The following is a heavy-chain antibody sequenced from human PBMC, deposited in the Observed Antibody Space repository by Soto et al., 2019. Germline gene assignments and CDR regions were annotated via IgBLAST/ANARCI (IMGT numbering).Heavy chain of an antibody. V-gene: IGHV4-59*01. CDR1: GGSISSYY. D-gene: IGHD6-6*01. J-gene: IGHJ4*02. CDR2: IYYSGTT. Sequence: QVQLHESGPGLVKPSETLSLTCSVSGGSISSYYWNWIRQPPGKGLEWIGHIYYSGTTVYNPSLKSRVNISVDTSKNQFSLQLNSVTAADTAVYYCARIATRSKDHGSFDYWGQGTLVTVSS. CDR3: ARIATRSKDHGSFDY.